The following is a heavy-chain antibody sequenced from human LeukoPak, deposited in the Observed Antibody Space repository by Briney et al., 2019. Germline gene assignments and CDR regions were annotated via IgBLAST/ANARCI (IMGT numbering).Heavy chain of an antibody. D-gene: IGHD5-18*01. CDR3: ANTWIQLWRRGGWFDP. V-gene: IGHV4-34*01. Sequence: PSETLSLTCAVYGGSFSAYYWSWIRQPPGKGLEWIGEINHSGSTNYNPSLKSRITISVDTSKNQFSLKLSSVTAADTALYYCANTWIQLWRRGGWFDPWGQGTLVTVSS. CDR1: GGSFSAYY. J-gene: IGHJ5*02. CDR2: INHSGST.